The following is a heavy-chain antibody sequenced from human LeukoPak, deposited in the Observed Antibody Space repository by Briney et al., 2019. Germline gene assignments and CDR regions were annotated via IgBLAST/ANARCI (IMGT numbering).Heavy chain of an antibody. CDR2: INHSGST. J-gene: IGHJ4*02. V-gene: IGHV4-34*01. CDR1: GGPSRGTT. Sequence: SETLSLTCAVYGGPSRGTTGSWFARPQGKGRGWIGEINHSGSTNYNPSLKSRVTISVDTSKNQFSLKLSSVTAADTAVYYCARRWGSGYGDWGQGTLVTVSS. D-gene: IGHD5-12*01. CDR3: ARRWGSGYGD.